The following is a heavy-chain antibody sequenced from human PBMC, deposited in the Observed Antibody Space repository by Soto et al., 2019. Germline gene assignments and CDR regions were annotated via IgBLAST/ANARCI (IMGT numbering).Heavy chain of an antibody. V-gene: IGHV1-69*06. J-gene: IGHJ6*02. CDR2: IIPIFGTA. CDR3: ARANVDTAMVYYYYGMDV. Sequence: ASVKVSCKASGGTFSSYAISWVRQAPGQGLEWMGGIIPIFGTANYAQKFQGRVTITADKSTSTAYMELSSLRSEDTAVYYCARANVDTAMVYYYYGMDVWGQGTTVTVSS. D-gene: IGHD5-18*01. CDR1: GGTFSSYA.